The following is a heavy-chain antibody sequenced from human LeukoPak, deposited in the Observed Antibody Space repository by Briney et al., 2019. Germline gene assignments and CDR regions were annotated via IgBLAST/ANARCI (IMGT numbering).Heavy chain of an antibody. Sequence: PGGSLRLSCAASGFTFSDYYMSWIRQAPGKGLEWVSYISSSGSTTYYADSVKGRFTISRDNAKNTLYLQMNSLRAEDTAVYYCAKLSPGSGSFNGDFDYWGQGTLVTVSS. CDR3: AKLSPGSGSFNGDFDY. V-gene: IGHV3-11*01. D-gene: IGHD1-26*01. CDR2: ISSSGSTT. CDR1: GFTFSDYY. J-gene: IGHJ4*02.